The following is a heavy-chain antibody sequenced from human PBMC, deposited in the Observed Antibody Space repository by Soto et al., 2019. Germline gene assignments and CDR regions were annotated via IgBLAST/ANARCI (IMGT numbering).Heavy chain of an antibody. J-gene: IGHJ4*01. Sequence: QALLEQSGPEVKKPGDSVRISCWLYDSVFVTSVITWLRQAPGQGLEWMGWISANDGGTLSAMKFTDRLVMSTDPMRNMASPQRWDLTSDDSAAYSCARVGGRHLRPLETWGHGTPVTVSS. CDR3: ARVGGRHLRPLET. CDR2: ISANDGGT. CDR1: DSVFVTSV. V-gene: IGHV1-18*01. D-gene: IGHD1-26*01.